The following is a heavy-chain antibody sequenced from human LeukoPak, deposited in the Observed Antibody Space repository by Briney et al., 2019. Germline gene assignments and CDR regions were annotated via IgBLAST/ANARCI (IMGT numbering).Heavy chain of an antibody. D-gene: IGHD2-2*01. V-gene: IGHV1-18*01. CDR1: GYTFTSYG. Sequence: SSVKVSCKASGYTFTSYGIIWVRQAPGQGLEWVGWISAYNGSTNYPQKLQRRVTMTTNTSTSTAYMELRSLSSDDTAVHYFARATSYRGGEFDYWGQGTLVTVSS. CDR3: ARATSYRGGEFDY. J-gene: IGHJ4*02. CDR2: ISAYNGST.